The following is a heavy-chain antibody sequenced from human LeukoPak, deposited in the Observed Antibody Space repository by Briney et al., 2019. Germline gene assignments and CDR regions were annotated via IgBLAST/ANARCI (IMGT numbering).Heavy chain of an antibody. CDR3: ARAGELRYMDV. D-gene: IGHD3-16*01. Sequence: TGGSLRLSCAASGLTFSIHWMNWVRQAPGKGLEWVSTIKGIGPTTYYADSLKGRFTISRDNAKNSLFLQMSSLRADDTAIYYCARAGELRYMDVWGKGTAATVSS. J-gene: IGHJ6*03. CDR2: IKGIGPTT. V-gene: IGHV3-48*04. CDR1: GLTFSIHW.